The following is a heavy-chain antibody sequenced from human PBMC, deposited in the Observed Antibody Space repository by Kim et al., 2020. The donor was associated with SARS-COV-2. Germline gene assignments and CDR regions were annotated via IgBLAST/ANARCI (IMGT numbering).Heavy chain of an antibody. Sequence: GGSLRLSCAASGFTVSSNYMSWVRQAPGKGLEWVSVIYSGGSTYYADSVKGRFTISRDNSKNTLYLQMNSLRAEDTAVYYCARPYYYDSSGYYYVGDYWGQGTLVTVSS. J-gene: IGHJ4*02. D-gene: IGHD3-22*01. CDR3: ARPYYYDSSGYYYVGDY. CDR2: IYSGGST. CDR1: GFTVSSNY. V-gene: IGHV3-53*01.